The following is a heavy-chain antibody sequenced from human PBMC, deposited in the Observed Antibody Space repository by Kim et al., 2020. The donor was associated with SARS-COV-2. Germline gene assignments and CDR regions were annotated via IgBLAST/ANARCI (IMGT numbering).Heavy chain of an antibody. D-gene: IGHD2-2*02. CDR1: GFTFNNYG. Sequence: GGSLRLSCAVSGFTFNNYGMHWVRQAPGKGLEWVAFIWYGGNNRYYSDSVKGRFTISRDNSKNTTFLQMNSLRVEDTAVYYCAREYCSRSSCYRPVTGFDPWGQGTLVTVSS. J-gene: IGHJ5*02. CDR3: AREYCSRSSCYRPVTGFDP. CDR2: IWYGGNNR. V-gene: IGHV3-33*01.